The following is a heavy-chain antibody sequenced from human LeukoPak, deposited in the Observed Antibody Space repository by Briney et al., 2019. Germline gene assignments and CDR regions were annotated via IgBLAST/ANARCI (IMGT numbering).Heavy chain of an antibody. CDR1: GFAFRNYY. V-gene: IGHV3-11*01. J-gene: IGHJ4*02. CDR3: ARDLAMAGRDLDY. Sequence: GGSLRLSCAASGFAFRNYYMDWIRQAPGKGLEWVAYISNSGTIIYYAESVKGRFTISRDNAKNSLYLQMNSLSAEDTALYCARDLAMAGRDLDYWGQGTLVTVSS. D-gene: IGHD6-19*01. CDR2: ISNSGTII.